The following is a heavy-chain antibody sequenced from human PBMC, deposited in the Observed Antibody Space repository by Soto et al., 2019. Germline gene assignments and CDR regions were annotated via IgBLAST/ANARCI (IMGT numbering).Heavy chain of an antibody. CDR1: GFTVNNTA. J-gene: IGHJ3*02. CDR3: AKGIDCGADCHSYDTFDI. CDR2: FSGRSKST. Sequence: VGSLRLSCAASGFTVNNTAMTWVRQAPGKGLEWVSAFSGRSKSTYYATSVKGRFTISKDNSKNTLYPQMNSLRAEDTALYYCAKGIDCGADCHSYDTFDIWGQGTVVTVSS. V-gene: IGHV3-23*01. D-gene: IGHD2-21*02.